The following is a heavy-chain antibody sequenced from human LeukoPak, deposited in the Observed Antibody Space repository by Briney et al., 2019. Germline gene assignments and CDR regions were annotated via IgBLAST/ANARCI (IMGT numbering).Heavy chain of an antibody. V-gene: IGHV1-8*03. Sequence: ASVRVSCKASGYTFTSYDINWVRQATGQGLEWMGWMNPNSGNTGYAQKFQGRVTITRNTSISTAYMELSSLRSEDTAVYYCARSSGYYFPFDYWGRGTLVTVSS. CDR1: GYTFTSYD. J-gene: IGHJ4*02. CDR3: ARSSGYYFPFDY. D-gene: IGHD3-22*01. CDR2: MNPNSGNT.